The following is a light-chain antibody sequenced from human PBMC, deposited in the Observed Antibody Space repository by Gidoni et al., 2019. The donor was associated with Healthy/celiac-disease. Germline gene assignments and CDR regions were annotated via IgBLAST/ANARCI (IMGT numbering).Light chain of an antibody. CDR3: QQLNSYLT. CDR2: AAS. V-gene: IGKV1-9*01. J-gene: IGKJ4*01. Sequence: DIQLTQSPSFLSASVGDRVTITCRASQGISSYLAWYQQKPGKAPKLLIYAASTLQSGVPSRFSGSGSGTEFTLTISSLQPEDFATYYCQQLNSYLTFXGXNKVEIK. CDR1: QGISSY.